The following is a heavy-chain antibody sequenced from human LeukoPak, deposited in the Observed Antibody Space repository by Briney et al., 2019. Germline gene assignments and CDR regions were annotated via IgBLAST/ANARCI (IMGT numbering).Heavy chain of an antibody. Sequence: PSETLSLTCVVSGASISSSGNFWGWIRQPPGRRLEWIGSLYYSGSIYYNPSLRSRVTISLDTSKNQLSLKLNSVTAADTAVYYCARDPNWGAGYWYFDLWGRGTLVTVSS. D-gene: IGHD7-27*01. CDR2: LYYSGSI. CDR3: ARDPNWGAGYWYFDL. V-gene: IGHV4-39*07. J-gene: IGHJ2*01. CDR1: GASISSSGNF.